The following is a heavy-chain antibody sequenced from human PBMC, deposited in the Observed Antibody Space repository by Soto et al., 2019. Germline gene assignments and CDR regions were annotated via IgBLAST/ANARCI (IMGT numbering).Heavy chain of an antibody. CDR2: MYYSGIT. CDR1: GGTSSSHD. D-gene: IGHD2-15*01. Sequence: SLTLRLTCSVSGGTSSSHDGGCILKPTGKWLEWIGYMYYSGITDYNPSLKSRVTLSVDTSKNQFYLNLSSVTAADTAVYYCGVMVVTPGLPYWAQGILVTV. V-gene: IGHV4-59*04. CDR3: GVMVVTPGLPY. J-gene: IGHJ4*02.